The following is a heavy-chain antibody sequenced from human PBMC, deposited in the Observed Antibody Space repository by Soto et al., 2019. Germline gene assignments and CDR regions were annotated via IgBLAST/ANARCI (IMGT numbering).Heavy chain of an antibody. CDR2: ISYDGSNK. CDR3: AKDAPHYCGGDCYVDY. J-gene: IGHJ4*02. Sequence: QVQLVESGGGVVQPGRSLRLSCAASGFTFSSYGMHWVRQAPGKGLEWVAVISYDGSNKYYADSVKGRFTISRDNSKNTLYLQMNSLRAEDTAVYYCAKDAPHYCGGDCYVDYWGQGTLVTVSS. V-gene: IGHV3-30*18. D-gene: IGHD2-21*02. CDR1: GFTFSSYG.